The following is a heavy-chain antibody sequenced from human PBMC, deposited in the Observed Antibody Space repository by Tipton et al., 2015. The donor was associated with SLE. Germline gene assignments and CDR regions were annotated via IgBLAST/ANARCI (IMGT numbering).Heavy chain of an antibody. J-gene: IGHJ4*02. CDR1: GASINSYL. CDR3: AVILIDSEN. CDR2: IYYSGST. Sequence: TLSLTCTVSGASINSYLWSWIRQPPGKGPEWIGYIYYSGSTNYSPSLKSRVTISLDTTKNQFSLNLSSVTAADTAVYYCAVILIDSENWGQGTLVTVSS. D-gene: IGHD1-26*01. V-gene: IGHV4-59*08.